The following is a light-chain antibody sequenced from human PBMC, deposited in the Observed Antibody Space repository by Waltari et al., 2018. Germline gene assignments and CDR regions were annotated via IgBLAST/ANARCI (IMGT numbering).Light chain of an antibody. J-gene: IGLJ2*01. CDR3: ASWDDSLRIVL. V-gene: IGLV1-44*01. CDR1: SSNIGSNT. Sequence: QSVLTQPPSASGTPGQRVTISCSGGSSNIGSNTVNWYQQLPGTAPKPPIYNTHQPPSGVPSHFSGSKSGTSASLAISGLQPDDEADYYCASWDDSLRIVLFGGGTKLTVL. CDR2: NTH.